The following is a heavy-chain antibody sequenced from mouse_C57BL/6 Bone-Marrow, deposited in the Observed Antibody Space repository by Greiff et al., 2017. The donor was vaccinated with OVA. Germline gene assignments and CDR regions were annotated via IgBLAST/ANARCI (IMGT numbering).Heavy chain of an antibody. D-gene: IGHD2-4*01. Sequence: QVQLQQPGAELVRPGSSVKLSCKASGYTFTSSWMDWVKQRPGQGLEWIGNIYPSDSETYYNQKFKDTATLTVDKSSSTAYMQLSSLTSEDSAVYYCARLGEYDYDWGYWGQGTTLTVSS. V-gene: IGHV1-61*01. CDR3: ARLGEYDYDWGY. CDR2: IYPSDSET. J-gene: IGHJ2*01. CDR1: GYTFTSSW.